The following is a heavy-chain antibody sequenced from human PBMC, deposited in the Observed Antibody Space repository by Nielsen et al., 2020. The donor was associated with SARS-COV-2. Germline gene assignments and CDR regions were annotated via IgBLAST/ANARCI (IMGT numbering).Heavy chain of an antibody. CDR3: ATGYYYYGMDV. CDR1: GGSISSYY. J-gene: IGHJ6*02. V-gene: IGHV4-59*13. Sequence: SETLSLTCTVSGGSISSYYWSWIRQPPGKGLEWIGYIYYSGSTNYDPSLKSRVTISVDTSKNQFSLKLSSVTAADTAVYYCATGYYYYGMDVWGQGTTVTVSS. CDR2: IYYSGST. D-gene: IGHD2-8*02.